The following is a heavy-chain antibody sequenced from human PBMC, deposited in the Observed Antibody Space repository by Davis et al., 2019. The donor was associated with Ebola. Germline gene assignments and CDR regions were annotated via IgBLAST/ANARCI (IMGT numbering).Heavy chain of an antibody. CDR3: AKEDWWRFDP. J-gene: IGHJ5*02. CDR2: INKDGSQK. Sequence: GEFLKISCAASGFSFSSHWMTWVRQAPGTGLESVAKINKDGSQKYYVDSVKGRFTISRDNAQNSLYLQMNSLRAEDTAMYYCAKEDWWRFDPWGQGTLVTVSS. V-gene: IGHV3-7*03. CDR1: GFSFSSHW. D-gene: IGHD2-8*02.